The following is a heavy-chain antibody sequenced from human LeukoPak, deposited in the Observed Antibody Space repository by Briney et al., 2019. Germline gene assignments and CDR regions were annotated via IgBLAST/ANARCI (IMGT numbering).Heavy chain of an antibody. D-gene: IGHD6-6*01. CDR2: ISAYNGNT. J-gene: IGHJ6*03. V-gene: IGHV1-18*01. CDR3: AIYSSSSWDYYYYYYMDV. Sequence: ASVKVSCKASGYTFTSYGISWVRQAPGQGLEWMGWISAYNGNTNYAQKLQGRVTMTTDTSTSTAYMELRSLRSDDTAVYYCAIYSSSSWDYYYYYYMDVWGKGTTVTVSS. CDR1: GYTFTSYG.